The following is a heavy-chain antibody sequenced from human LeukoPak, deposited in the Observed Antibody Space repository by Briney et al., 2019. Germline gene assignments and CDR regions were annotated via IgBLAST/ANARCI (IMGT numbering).Heavy chain of an antibody. D-gene: IGHD6-25*01. CDR3: AKGVEQRYYYYYMDV. CDR2: IRYDGSNK. CDR1: GFTFSSYG. Sequence: GGSLRLSCAASGFTFSSYGMYWVRQAPGKGLEWVAFIRYDGSNKYYADSVKGRFTISRDNSKNTLYLQMNSLRAEDTAVYYCAKGVEQRYYYYYMDVWGKGTTVTVSS. V-gene: IGHV3-30*02. J-gene: IGHJ6*03.